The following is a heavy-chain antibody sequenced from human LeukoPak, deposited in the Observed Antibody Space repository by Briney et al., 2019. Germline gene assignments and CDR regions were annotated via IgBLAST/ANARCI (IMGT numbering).Heavy chain of an antibody. J-gene: IGHJ6*03. CDR2: IYTSGST. V-gene: IGHV4-4*07. CDR3: ARAHSSGWYDYYYYYMDV. Sequence: SETLSLTCTVSGGSISSYYWSWIRQPAGKGLEWIGRIYTSGSTYYNPSLKSRVTISVDTSKNQFSLKLSSVTAADTAVYYCARAHSSGWYDYYYYYMDVWGKGTTVTVSS. CDR1: GGSISSYY. D-gene: IGHD6-19*01.